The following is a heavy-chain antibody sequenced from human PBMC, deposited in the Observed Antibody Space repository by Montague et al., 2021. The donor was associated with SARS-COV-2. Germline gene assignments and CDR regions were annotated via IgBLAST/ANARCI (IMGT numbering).Heavy chain of an antibody. CDR3: ARWDPQTLTLIGLRGKSASDY. CDR2: INHSGTT. V-gene: IGHV4-34*01. CDR1: GGSFSGYY. D-gene: IGHD4-23*01. Sequence: SETLSLTCAVYGGSFSGYYWTWIRQSPGKGLEWIAEINHSGTTNYNFNPSLRSRVTISVDTPKSQFSLKLSSVTAADTGVYYCARWDPQTLTLIGLRGKSASDYWGQGTLVTVPS. J-gene: IGHJ4*02.